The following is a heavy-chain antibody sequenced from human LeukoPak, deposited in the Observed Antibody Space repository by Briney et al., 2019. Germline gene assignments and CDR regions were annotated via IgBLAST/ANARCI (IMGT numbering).Heavy chain of an antibody. CDR2: IYYSGST. V-gene: IGHV4-59*11. J-gene: IGHJ4*02. CDR3: ARGAGSY. Sequence: NPSETLSLTCTVSGGSISSHYWSWIRQPPGKGLEWIGYIYYSGSTNYNPSLKSRVTISVDTSKNQFSLKLSSVTAADTAVYYCARGAGSYWGQGTLVTVSS. D-gene: IGHD3-10*01. CDR1: GGSISSHY.